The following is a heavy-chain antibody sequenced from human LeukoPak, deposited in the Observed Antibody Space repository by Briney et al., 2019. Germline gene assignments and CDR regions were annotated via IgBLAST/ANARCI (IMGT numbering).Heavy chain of an antibody. CDR3: ATSRAFDH. V-gene: IGHV3-7*01. CDR1: GFSLRNYW. Sequence: PGGSLRLSCAASGFSLRNYWLSWVRQAPGKGLEWVATIKQDGSEKNNMDSVKGRFTISRDNAKNSLYLQMNSLTAEDTAIYYCATSRAFDHWGQGTLVTVSS. D-gene: IGHD3-10*01. J-gene: IGHJ4*02. CDR2: IKQDGSEK.